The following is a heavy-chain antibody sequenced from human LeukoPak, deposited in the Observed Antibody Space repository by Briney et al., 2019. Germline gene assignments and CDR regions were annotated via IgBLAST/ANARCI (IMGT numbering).Heavy chain of an antibody. D-gene: IGHD6-19*01. Sequence: GESLKISCKGSGYSFTSYWIGWVRQMPGKGLEWMGIIYPGDSDTRYSPSFQGQVTISADKSISTGYLQWSSLKASDTAMYYCARGKAVAEAYYYYYHMDVWGKGTTVTVSS. CDR2: IYPGDSDT. J-gene: IGHJ6*03. CDR1: GYSFTSYW. CDR3: ARGKAVAEAYYYYYHMDV. V-gene: IGHV5-51*01.